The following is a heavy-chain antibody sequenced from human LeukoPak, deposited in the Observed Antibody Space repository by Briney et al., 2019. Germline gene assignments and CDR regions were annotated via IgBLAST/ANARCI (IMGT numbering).Heavy chain of an antibody. J-gene: IGHJ6*02. CDR3: ARSYYYGSGIYFYGMDV. D-gene: IGHD3-10*01. CDR1: GGSISSYY. V-gene: IGHV4-59*01. CDR2: IYYSGST. Sequence: SETLSLTCTVSGGSISSYYWSWIRQPPGKGLEWIGYIYYSGSTNYNPSLKGRVTISVDTSKNQFSLKLSSVTAADTAVYYCARSYYYGSGIYFYGMDVWGQGTTVTVSS.